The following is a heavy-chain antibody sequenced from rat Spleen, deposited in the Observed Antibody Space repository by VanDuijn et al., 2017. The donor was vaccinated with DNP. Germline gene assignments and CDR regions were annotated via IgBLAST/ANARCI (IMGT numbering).Heavy chain of an antibody. CDR3: ARWVRYFDS. CDR2: ISYSGGT. Sequence: EVQLQESGPGLVKPSQSLSLTCSVTDYSITTDYWAWIRKFPGNKMEWMGYISYSGGTRYNPSLKSRISITRDTSENQFFLHLNSVTTEDTATYYCARWVRYFDSWGQGVMVTVSS. CDR1: DYSITTDY. D-gene: IGHD1-1*01. V-gene: IGHV3-1*01. J-gene: IGHJ2*01.